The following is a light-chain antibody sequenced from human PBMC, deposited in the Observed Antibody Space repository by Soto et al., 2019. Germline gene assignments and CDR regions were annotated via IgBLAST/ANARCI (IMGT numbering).Light chain of an antibody. V-gene: IGKV1-5*03. CDR3: QQYDGVVS. CDR1: PTVSRW. J-gene: IGKJ4*01. Sequence: DIPMTQAPSTRSASVGDPVTITCRASPTVSRWLAWYQQKPGKAPKLLNYGDSSLESGVPSRFRGSGSGREFTLTISDLQPEDFATYYCQQYDGVVSFGGGTKVEIK. CDR2: GDS.